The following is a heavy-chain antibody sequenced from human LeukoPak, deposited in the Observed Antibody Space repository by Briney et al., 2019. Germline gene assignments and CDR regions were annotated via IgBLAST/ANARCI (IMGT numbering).Heavy chain of an antibody. J-gene: IGHJ3*02. D-gene: IGHD2-21*01. CDR2: IKQDGSEK. Sequence: GGSLRLSCAASGFTFSSYWMSWVRQAPGKGLEWVANIKQDGSEKYYVDSVKGRFTISRDNAKNSLYLQMNSLRAEDTAVYYCARTLLLAGCGGDCYYRDAFDIWGQGTMVTVSS. V-gene: IGHV3-7*01. CDR1: GFTFSSYW. CDR3: ARTLLLAGCGGDCYYRDAFDI.